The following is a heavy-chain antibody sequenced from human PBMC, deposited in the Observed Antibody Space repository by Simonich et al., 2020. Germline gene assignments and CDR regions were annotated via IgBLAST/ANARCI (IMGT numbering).Heavy chain of an antibody. D-gene: IGHD1-20*01. CDR1: GYSISSGYY. CDR2: IYHSGSP. J-gene: IGHJ4*02. V-gene: IGHV4-38-2*01. Sequence: QVQLQESGPGLVKPSETLSLTCAVSGYSISSGYYWGWIRQPPRKGLEGIGSIYHSGSPTNTPSLKGRVTKSVDTSKTQFSLKLSSVTAADTAVYYCARVDNWNYFDYWGQGTLVTVSS. CDR3: ARVDNWNYFDY.